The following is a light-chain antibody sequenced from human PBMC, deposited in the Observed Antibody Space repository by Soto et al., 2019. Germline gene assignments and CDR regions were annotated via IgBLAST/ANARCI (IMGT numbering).Light chain of an antibody. CDR2: DAY. V-gene: IGKV3-11*01. J-gene: IGKJ5*01. Sequence: EVVLTQSPVTLSLSPGERATLSCRASQSFRGLLAWYQQKPGQAPRLLIYDAYNRATGIPPRFSGSGSGTELTPTISRLEAEDSSVLQCPERYMGPITFGQGTRLEIK. CDR3: PERYMGPIT. CDR1: QSFRGL.